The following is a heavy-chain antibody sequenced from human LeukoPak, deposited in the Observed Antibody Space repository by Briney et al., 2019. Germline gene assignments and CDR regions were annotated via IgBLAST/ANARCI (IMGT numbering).Heavy chain of an antibody. D-gene: IGHD3-22*01. CDR3: AKDMGRADYYDSSGYYTYYYYYGMDV. V-gene: IGHV3-9*01. CDR1: GFTFDDYA. Sequence: GGSLRLSCAASGFTFDDYAMHWVRQAPGKGLEWVSGISWNSGSIGYADSVKGRSTISRDNAKNSLYLQMNSLRAEDTALYYCAKDMGRADYYDSSGYYTYYYYYGMDVWGQGTTVTVSS. CDR2: ISWNSGSI. J-gene: IGHJ6*02.